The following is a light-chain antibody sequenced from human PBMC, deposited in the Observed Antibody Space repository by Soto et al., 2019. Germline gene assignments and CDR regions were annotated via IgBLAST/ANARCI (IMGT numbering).Light chain of an antibody. Sequence: DIRMTQSPSSLSASVGDTVTITCRASQGISDYLSWFQHKPGEAPKLLIYTASSLQGGVPLRFSGAGSRTDFSLTIIGLQPEDAATYYFQQTYTFTWTFGQGTRVDIK. CDR1: QGISDY. CDR2: TAS. CDR3: QQTYTFTWT. J-gene: IGKJ1*01. V-gene: IGKV1-39*01.